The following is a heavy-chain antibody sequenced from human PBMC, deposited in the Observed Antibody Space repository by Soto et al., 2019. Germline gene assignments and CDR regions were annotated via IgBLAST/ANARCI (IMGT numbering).Heavy chain of an antibody. Sequence: QVQLVESGGGVVQPGKSLRLSSAAYGFFFTSYAIHWVRQAPGKGLEWVALISYNGINKYYADSVKGRFTISRDNSNNTLYLQMNSLRGEDTAMYYCARGGSSDSHSTYFDPWGQGTLVTVSS. CDR1: GFFFTSYA. D-gene: IGHD6-19*01. J-gene: IGHJ5*02. CDR3: ARGGSSDSHSTYFDP. CDR2: ISYNGINK. V-gene: IGHV3-30-3*01.